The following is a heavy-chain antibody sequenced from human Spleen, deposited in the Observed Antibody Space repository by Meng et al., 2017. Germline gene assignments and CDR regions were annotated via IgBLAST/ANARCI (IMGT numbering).Heavy chain of an antibody. J-gene: IGHJ4*02. CDR3: ARATEFDY. CDR2: INPNNGGT. CDR1: GYTFPDYY. Sequence: ASVKVSCKASGYTFPDYYIHWVRQAPGQGLEWMGRINPNNGGTNYAQKFQGRVTMTRDTSISTAYMELNRLRSDDTAVYYCARATEFDYWGQGTLVTVSS. V-gene: IGHV1-2*06.